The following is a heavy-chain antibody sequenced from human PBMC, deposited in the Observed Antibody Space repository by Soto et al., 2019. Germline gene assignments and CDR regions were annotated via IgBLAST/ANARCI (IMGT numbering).Heavy chain of an antibody. CDR1: GGTFSSYS. Sequence: GASVKVSCKASGGTFSSYSISWVLQAPGQGLEWMGGIIPIFGTANYAQKFQGRVTITADESTSTAYMELSSLRSEDTAVYYCARDGVGSSWLNYYYGMGVWGQGTTVTVSS. D-gene: IGHD6-13*01. J-gene: IGHJ6*02. CDR2: IIPIFGTA. CDR3: ARDGVGSSWLNYYYGMGV. V-gene: IGHV1-69*13.